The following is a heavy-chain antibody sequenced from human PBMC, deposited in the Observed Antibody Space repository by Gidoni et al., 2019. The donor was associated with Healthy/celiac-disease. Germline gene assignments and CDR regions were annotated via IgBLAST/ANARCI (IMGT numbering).Heavy chain of an antibody. V-gene: IGHV4-59*12. CDR3: ARDGEDYPPAFDI. CDR2: IYYSGST. D-gene: IGHD4-17*01. J-gene: IGHJ3*02. CDR1: GGSISSYY. Sequence: QVQLQESGPGLVKPSETLSLTCTVSGGSISSYYWSWIRQPPGKGLEWIGYIYYSGSTNYNPSLKSRVTISVDTSKNQFSLKLSSVTAADTAVYYCARDGEDYPPAFDIWGQGTMVTVSS.